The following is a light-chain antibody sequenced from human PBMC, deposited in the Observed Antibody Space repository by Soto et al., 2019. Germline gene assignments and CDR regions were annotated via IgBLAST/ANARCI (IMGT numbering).Light chain of an antibody. CDR1: QGISNF. J-gene: IGKJ4*01. Sequence: DIQMTQSPSSLSASLGDRATITCRASQGISNFLAWYQQKPGTVPKLLIYASSTLQSGVPSRFSGSGSGTDFTLQISSLQPEDVATYYCHKYNSAPLPFCGGTKVEIK. V-gene: IGKV1-27*01. CDR2: ASS. CDR3: HKYNSAPLP.